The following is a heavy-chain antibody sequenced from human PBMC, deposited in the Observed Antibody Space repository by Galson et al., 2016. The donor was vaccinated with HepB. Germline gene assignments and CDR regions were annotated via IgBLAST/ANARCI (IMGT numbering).Heavy chain of an antibody. D-gene: IGHD2/OR15-2a*01. V-gene: IGHV3-23*01. CDR3: AKGAYFHYFDY. Sequence: SLRLSCAASGFTFSNSGMSWVRQAPGKGLEWVSGLSGSGGSTFYADSVKGRFTISRDNSKNPLYLQMNSLRAEDTAVYFCAKGAYFHYFDYWGQGTLVTVSS. CDR1: GFTFSNSG. CDR2: LSGSGGST. J-gene: IGHJ4*02.